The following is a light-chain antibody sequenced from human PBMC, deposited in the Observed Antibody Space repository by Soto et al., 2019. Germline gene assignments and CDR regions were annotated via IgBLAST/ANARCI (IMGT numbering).Light chain of an antibody. CDR3: QQYNTWPYT. Sequence: EIVMTQSPVALSVSPGESAALSCRASQSVGRNFASYQQRPGQAPRVLIYGTSTRATGVPARFSGSGAGTDSTLTISSLQSEDFAVYYCQQYNTWPYTFGQGTRLEIK. CDR2: GTS. CDR1: QSVGRN. V-gene: IGKV3-15*01. J-gene: IGKJ2*01.